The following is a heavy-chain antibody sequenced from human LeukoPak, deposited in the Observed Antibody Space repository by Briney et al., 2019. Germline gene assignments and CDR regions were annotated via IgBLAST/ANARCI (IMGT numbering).Heavy chain of an antibody. D-gene: IGHD3-10*01. CDR3: AGEDNYGSGSEWFDP. CDR1: GYTFTGYY. Sequence: ASVKVSCKASGYTFTGYYMHWVRQAPGQGLEWMGWINPNSGGTNYAQKFQGRVTMTRDTSISTAYMELSRLRSDDTAVYYCAGEDNYGSGSEWFDPWGQGTLVTVSS. J-gene: IGHJ5*02. CDR2: INPNSGGT. V-gene: IGHV1-2*02.